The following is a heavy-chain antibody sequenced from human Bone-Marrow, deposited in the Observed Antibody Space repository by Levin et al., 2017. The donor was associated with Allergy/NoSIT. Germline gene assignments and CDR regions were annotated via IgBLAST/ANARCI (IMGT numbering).Heavy chain of an antibody. CDR2: ISYDGSNK. D-gene: IGHD2-2*02. CDR1: GFTFSSYA. V-gene: IGHV3-30-3*01. Sequence: GESLKISCAASGFTFSSYAMHWVRQAPGKGLEWVAVISYDGSNKYYADSVKGRFTISRDNSKNTLYLQMNSLRAEDTAVYYCARDSHCSSTSCYTFDYWGQGTLVTVSS. J-gene: IGHJ4*02. CDR3: ARDSHCSSTSCYTFDY.